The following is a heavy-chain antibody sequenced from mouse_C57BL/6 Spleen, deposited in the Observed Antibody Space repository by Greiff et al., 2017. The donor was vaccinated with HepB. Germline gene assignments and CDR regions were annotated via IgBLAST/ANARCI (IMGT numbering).Heavy chain of an antibody. D-gene: IGHD1-1*01. CDR2: IHPNSGST. J-gene: IGHJ3*01. CDR3: ARENGSSYSWFAY. V-gene: IGHV1-64*01. CDR1: GYTFTSYW. Sequence: VQLQQSGAELVKPGASVKLSCKASGYTFTSYWMHWVKQRPGQGLEWIGMIHPNSGSTNYNEKFKSKATLTVDKSSSTAYMQLSSLTSEDSAVYYCARENGSSYSWFAYWGQGTLVTVSA.